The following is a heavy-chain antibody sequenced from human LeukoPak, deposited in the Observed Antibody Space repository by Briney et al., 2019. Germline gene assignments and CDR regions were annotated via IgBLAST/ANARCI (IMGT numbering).Heavy chain of an antibody. J-gene: IGHJ4*02. CDR2: INWDGGST. Sequence: GGSLRLSCAASGFTFDDYGMSWVRQTPGKGLEWVSDINWDGGSTGYADSVKARFTISRDNAKNSLYLQMNSLRAEDTALFHCARLGCSGTSCYFDYWGQGTLVTVSS. D-gene: IGHD2-2*01. CDR1: GFTFDDYG. V-gene: IGHV3-20*01. CDR3: ARLGCSGTSCYFDY.